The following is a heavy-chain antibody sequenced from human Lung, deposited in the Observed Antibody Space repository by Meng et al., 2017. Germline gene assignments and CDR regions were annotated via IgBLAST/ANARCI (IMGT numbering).Heavy chain of an antibody. CDR1: GFTFSTHW. CDR3: ARGGVTTDD. CDR2: ITGDGSST. J-gene: IGHJ4*02. Sequence: EVQLVESGGGLVQPGGALRLSFAASGFTFSTHWMHWVRQAPGKGLEWVSRITGDGSSTIYADSVQGRFTMSRDNAKNTLSLQMNSLRAEDTAVYYCARGGVTTDDWGQGTLVTVSS. V-gene: IGHV3-74*01. D-gene: IGHD4-17*01.